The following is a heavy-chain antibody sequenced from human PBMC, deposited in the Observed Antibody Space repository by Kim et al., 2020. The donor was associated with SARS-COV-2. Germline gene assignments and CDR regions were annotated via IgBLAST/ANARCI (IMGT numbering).Heavy chain of an antibody. J-gene: IGHJ4*02. V-gene: IGHV6-1*01. CDR3: ARLRLGALARYRIAPFDY. CDR1: GDRVSSNSAA. CDR2: TYYRSKWYN. D-gene: IGHD2-15*01. Sequence: SQTLSLTCAISGDRVSSNSAAWNWIRQSPSRGLEWLGRTYYRSKWYNDYAVSVKSRITINPDTSKNQFSLQLNSVTPEDTAVYYCARLRLGALARYRIAPFDYWGQGTLVTVSS.